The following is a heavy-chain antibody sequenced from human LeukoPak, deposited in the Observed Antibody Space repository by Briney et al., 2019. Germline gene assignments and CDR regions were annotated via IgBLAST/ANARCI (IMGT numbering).Heavy chain of an antibody. Sequence: SETLSLTCTVSGGSISSSSYYWGWIRQPPGKGLEWIGSIYYSGSTYYNPSLKSRVTISVDTSKNQFSLKLSSVTAADTAVYYCARSVYCGGDCLHWYFDLWGRGTLVTVSS. D-gene: IGHD2-21*02. V-gene: IGHV4-39*07. CDR2: IYYSGST. CDR3: ARSVYCGGDCLHWYFDL. CDR1: GGSISSSSYY. J-gene: IGHJ2*01.